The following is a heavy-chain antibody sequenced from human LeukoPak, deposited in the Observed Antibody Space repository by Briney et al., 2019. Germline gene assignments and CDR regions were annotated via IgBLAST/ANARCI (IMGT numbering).Heavy chain of an antibody. D-gene: IGHD2-2*01. CDR2: IRYDGSNK. Sequence: GGSLRLSCAASGFTFSSYGMHWDRQAPGKGLEWVAFIRYDGSNKYYADSVKGRFTISRDNSKNTLYLQMNSLRAEDTAVYYCAKDRIPIVVVPAAFDYWGQGTLVTVSS. CDR1: GFTFSSYG. J-gene: IGHJ4*02. V-gene: IGHV3-30*02. CDR3: AKDRIPIVVVPAAFDY.